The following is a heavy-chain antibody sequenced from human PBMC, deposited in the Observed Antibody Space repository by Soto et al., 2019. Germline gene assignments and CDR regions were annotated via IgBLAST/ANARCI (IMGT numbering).Heavy chain of an antibody. D-gene: IGHD6-13*01. J-gene: IGHJ4*02. V-gene: IGHV1-69*06. Sequence: QVQLVQSGAEVKKPGASVKVSCKASGGTFSSYAISWVRQAPGQGREWMGGIIPIFGTANYAQKCQGRVTITADKSTSTAYMELSSLRSEDTAVYYCARDSGIAAESGYFDYWGQGTLVTVSS. CDR2: IIPIFGTA. CDR1: GGTFSSYA. CDR3: ARDSGIAAESGYFDY.